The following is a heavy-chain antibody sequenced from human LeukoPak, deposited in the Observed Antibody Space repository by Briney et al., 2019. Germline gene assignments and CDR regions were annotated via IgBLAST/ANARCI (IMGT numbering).Heavy chain of an antibody. CDR1: GFTFSSYA. CDR2: ISGGGST. V-gene: IGHV3-23*01. D-gene: IGHD3-10*01. Sequence: GGSLRLSCAASGFTFSSYAMSWVRQAPGKGLEWVSGISGGGSTVYAESVKGRFIISRDNSKNTLHLQMNSLRAEDTAVYYCARDAYYYGSGSSGGYYYYYYMDVWGKGTTVTVSS. CDR3: ARDAYYYGSGSSGGYYYYYYMDV. J-gene: IGHJ6*03.